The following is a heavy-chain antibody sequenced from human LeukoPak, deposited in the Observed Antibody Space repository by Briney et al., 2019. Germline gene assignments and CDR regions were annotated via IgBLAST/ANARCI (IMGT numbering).Heavy chain of an antibody. CDR1: GFTFSSYS. Sequence: PGGSLRLSCAASGFTFSSYSMNWVRQAPGKGLEWVSYISSSSSTIYYADSVKGRFTISRDNAKNSLYLQMNSLRAEDTAVYYCARADSSSGDYWGQGILVTVSS. CDR2: ISSSSSTI. J-gene: IGHJ4*02. CDR3: ARADSSSGDY. V-gene: IGHV3-48*04. D-gene: IGHD6-13*01.